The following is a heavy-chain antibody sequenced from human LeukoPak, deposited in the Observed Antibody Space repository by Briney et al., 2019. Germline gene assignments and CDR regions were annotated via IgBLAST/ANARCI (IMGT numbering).Heavy chain of an antibody. CDR2: IYTSGST. CDR3: ARDRGYSYGYFDY. Sequence: PSQTLSLTCTVSGGSISSGSYYWSWIRQPAGKVLEWIGRIYTSGSTNYNPSLESRVTISVDTSKNQFSLKLSSVTAADTAVYYCARDRGYSYGYFDYWGQGTLVTVSS. CDR1: GGSISSGSYY. D-gene: IGHD5-18*01. V-gene: IGHV4-61*02. J-gene: IGHJ4*02.